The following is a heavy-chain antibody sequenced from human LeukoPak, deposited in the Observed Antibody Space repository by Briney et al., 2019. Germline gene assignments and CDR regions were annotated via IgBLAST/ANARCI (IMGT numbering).Heavy chain of an antibody. D-gene: IGHD4-17*01. V-gene: IGHV1-58*02. Sequence: ASVKVSCKASGFAFTSSAIQWVRQARGQRLEWIGWIVVGSGNTMYAQKFQERVTITGDMSTSTAYMELSSLRSDDTAVYYCAAGVKSAVTTTFDYWGQGTLVTVSS. J-gene: IGHJ4*02. CDR3: AAGVKSAVTTTFDY. CDR1: GFAFTSSA. CDR2: IVVGSGNT.